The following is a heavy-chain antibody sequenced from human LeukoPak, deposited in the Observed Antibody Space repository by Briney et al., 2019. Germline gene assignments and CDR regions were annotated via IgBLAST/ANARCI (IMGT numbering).Heavy chain of an antibody. J-gene: IGHJ4*02. Sequence: SVKVSCKASGGTFSSYAISWVRQAPGQGLEWMGGIIPIFGTANYAQKFQGRVTITADESTSTAYMELSSLRSEDTAVYYCACSIAAAGTWAHFDYWGQGTLVTVSS. D-gene: IGHD6-13*01. V-gene: IGHV1-69*13. CDR1: GGTFSSYA. CDR3: ACSIAAAGTWAHFDY. CDR2: IIPIFGTA.